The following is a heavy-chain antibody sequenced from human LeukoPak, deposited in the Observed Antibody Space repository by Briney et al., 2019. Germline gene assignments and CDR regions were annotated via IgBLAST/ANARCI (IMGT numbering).Heavy chain of an antibody. J-gene: IGHJ4*02. V-gene: IGHV4-4*02. CDR2: VYHRGST. Sequence: SGTLSLTCAVSSNSISSDDWWTWGRQPPGRGLEWIGEVYHRGSTNYNPSLKSRVTISIDKSRNQFSLMLSSVTAADTAVYYCARRQYYDSTGYFAYWGQGTLVTVSS. CDR1: SNSISSDDW. D-gene: IGHD3-22*01. CDR3: ARRQYYDSTGYFAY.